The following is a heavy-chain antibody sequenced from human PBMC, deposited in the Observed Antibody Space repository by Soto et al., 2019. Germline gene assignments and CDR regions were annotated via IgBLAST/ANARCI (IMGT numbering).Heavy chain of an antibody. CDR1: GFTFTRYS. CDR2: ISSTTNYI. Sequence: PGGSLRLSCSASGFTFTRYSMNWVRQAPGKGLEWVSSISSTTNYIYYGDSMKGRFTISRDNAKNSLYLEMNSLRAEDTAVYYCARESEDLTSNFDYWGQGTLVTVSS. CDR3: ARESEDLTSNFDY. J-gene: IGHJ4*02. V-gene: IGHV3-21*06.